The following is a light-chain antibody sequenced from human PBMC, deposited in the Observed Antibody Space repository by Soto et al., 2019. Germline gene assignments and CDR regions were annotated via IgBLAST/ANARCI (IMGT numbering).Light chain of an antibody. Sequence: DIQMTQSPSSLSASVGDRLTITCRASQSISSYLNWYQQKPGKAPKLLIYAASSLQSGVPSRFSGSGSGTDFTLTISSLQPEDFATFYCQQSYSNPPTFGQGTKVEIK. CDR2: AAS. J-gene: IGKJ1*01. V-gene: IGKV1-39*01. CDR3: QQSYSNPPT. CDR1: QSISSY.